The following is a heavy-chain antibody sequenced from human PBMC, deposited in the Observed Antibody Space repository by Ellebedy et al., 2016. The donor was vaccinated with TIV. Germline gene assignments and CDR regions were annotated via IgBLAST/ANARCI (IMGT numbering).Heavy chain of an antibody. J-gene: IGHJ4*02. CDR1: GGSISSYY. CDR2: IYYSGST. D-gene: IGHD6-19*01. V-gene: IGHV4-59*12. Sequence: SETLSLXXTVSGGSISSYYWSWIRQPPGKGLEWIGYIYYSGSTNYNPSLKSRVTISVDTSKNQFSLKLSSVTAADTAMYYCARGTVALQPLKYFDSWGRGTLVTVSS. CDR3: ARGTVALQPLKYFDS.